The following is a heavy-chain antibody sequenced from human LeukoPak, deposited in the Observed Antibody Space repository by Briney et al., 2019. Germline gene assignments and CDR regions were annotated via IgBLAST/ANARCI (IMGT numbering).Heavy chain of an antibody. CDR3: AKGLKSGVGPYMGYHYYMDV. J-gene: IGHJ6*03. CDR1: GFTVSSSY. CDR2: IYSGGST. V-gene: IGHV3-53*01. Sequence: LAGGSLRLSCAASGFTVSSSYMSWVRQAPGKGLEWVSVIYSGGSTYYADSVKGRFTISRDNSYNTVSLQMNGLRDEDTGVYYCAKGLKSGVGPYMGYHYYMDVWGKGATVTVSS. D-gene: IGHD3-16*01.